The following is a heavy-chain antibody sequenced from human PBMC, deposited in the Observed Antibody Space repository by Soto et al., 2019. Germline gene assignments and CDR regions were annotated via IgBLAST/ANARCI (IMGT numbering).Heavy chain of an antibody. D-gene: IGHD3-10*01. CDR1: GFTFSSYG. V-gene: IGHV3-30*18. CDR3: AKDSRGTIFHYYYMDV. J-gene: IGHJ6*03. CDR2: ISYDGSNK. Sequence: GGSLRLSCAASGFTFSSYGIHWVRQAPGKGLEWVAVISYDGSNKYYADSVKGRFTISRDNSKNTLYLQMNSLRAEDTAVYYCAKDSRGTIFHYYYMDVWGKGTTVTVSS.